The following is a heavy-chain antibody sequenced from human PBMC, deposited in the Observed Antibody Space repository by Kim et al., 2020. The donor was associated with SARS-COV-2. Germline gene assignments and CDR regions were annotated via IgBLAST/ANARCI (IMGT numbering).Heavy chain of an antibody. V-gene: IGHV4-59*09. CDR3: ARGSYSGSYYGA. Sequence: NPSLKSLFTISVDTSKNQFSLKLSSVTAADTAVYYCARGSYSGSYYGAWGQGTLVTVSS. J-gene: IGHJ5*02. D-gene: IGHD1-26*01.